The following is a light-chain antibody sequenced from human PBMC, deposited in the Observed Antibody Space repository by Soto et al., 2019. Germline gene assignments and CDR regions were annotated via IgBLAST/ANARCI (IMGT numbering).Light chain of an antibody. Sequence: EIVLTQSPATLSLSPGERATLSCRASQSVSSYLAWYQQKPGQTPRLLVYDASNRATGIPARYTGSGSGTDFTLTISSLQPEDFATYYCLQYNSYPWTFGKGTKVEIK. CDR3: LQYNSYPWT. CDR2: DAS. J-gene: IGKJ1*01. CDR1: QSVSSY. V-gene: IGKV3-11*01.